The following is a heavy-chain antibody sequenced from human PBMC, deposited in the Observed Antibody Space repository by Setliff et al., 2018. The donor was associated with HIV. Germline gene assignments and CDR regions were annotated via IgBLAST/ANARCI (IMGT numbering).Heavy chain of an antibody. V-gene: IGHV4-59*01. CDR2: IYHSGST. Sequence: SETLSLTCTVSGDSMRNYHWSWIRQAPGKGLEWIGWIYHSGSTNYNPSLKNRVTISIDTSKNQFSLKLDSVTAADTAVYYCARGRGSYWGQGTLVTVSS. CDR3: ARGRGSY. D-gene: IGHD1-26*01. CDR1: GDSMRNYH. J-gene: IGHJ4*02.